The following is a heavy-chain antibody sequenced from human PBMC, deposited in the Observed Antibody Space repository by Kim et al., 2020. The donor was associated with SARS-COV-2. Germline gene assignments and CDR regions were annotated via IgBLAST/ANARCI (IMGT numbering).Heavy chain of an antibody. CDR3: ARRRVYGMDV. CDR2: SYT. V-gene: IGHV5-10-1*01. J-gene: IGHJ6*02. Sequence: SYTAYSPSFQGHVTISADKSITTAYLQWNSLKASDTAMYYCARRRVYGMDVWGQGTTVTVSS.